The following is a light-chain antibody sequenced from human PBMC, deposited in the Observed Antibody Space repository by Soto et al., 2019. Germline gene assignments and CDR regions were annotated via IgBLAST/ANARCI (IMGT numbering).Light chain of an antibody. CDR1: QSLVYSDGNTY. CDR2: KVS. CDR3: MQNTHWPFT. J-gene: IGKJ3*01. Sequence: DVVMTQSPLSLPVTLGQPASISCRSSQSLVYSDGNTYLSWFQQRPGQSPRRLIYKVSNRGSGVPERFSGSGSGTDFTRKISRVEAEDVGVYYCMQNTHWPFTFGPGTKVDLK. V-gene: IGKV2-30*01.